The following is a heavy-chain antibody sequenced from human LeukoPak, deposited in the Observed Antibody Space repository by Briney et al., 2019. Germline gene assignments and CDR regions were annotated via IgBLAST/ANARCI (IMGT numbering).Heavy chain of an antibody. CDR1: GGSISSGSYY. D-gene: IGHD3-10*01. J-gene: IGHJ4*02. CDR3: ARDRAMVRGVIDY. CDR2: IYYSGST. Sequence: PSETLSLTCTVSGGSISSGSYYWGWIRQPPGKGLEWIGSIYYSGSTYYNPSLKSRVTISVDTSKNQFSLKLSSVTAADTAVYYCARDRAMVRGVIDYWGQGTLVTVSS. V-gene: IGHV4-39*07.